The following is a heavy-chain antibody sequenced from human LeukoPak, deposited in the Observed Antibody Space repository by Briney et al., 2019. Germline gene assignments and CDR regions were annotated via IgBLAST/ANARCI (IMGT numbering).Heavy chain of an antibody. J-gene: IGHJ4*02. V-gene: IGHV3-21*01. CDR3: ARAPQMATIDY. Sequence: PGGSLRLSCAASGFTFSSYSMNWVRQAPGRGLEWVSSISSSSSYIYYADSVKGRFTISRDNAKNSLYLQMNSLRAEDTAVYYCARAPQMATIDYWGQGTLVTVSS. CDR1: GFTFSSYS. D-gene: IGHD5-24*01. CDR2: ISSSSSYI.